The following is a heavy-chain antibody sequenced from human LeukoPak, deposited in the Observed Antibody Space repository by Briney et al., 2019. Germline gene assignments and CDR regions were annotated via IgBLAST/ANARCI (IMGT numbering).Heavy chain of an antibody. D-gene: IGHD3-3*01. CDR1: GFTFSSYG. CDR2: IWYDGSNK. V-gene: IGHV3-33*01. Sequence: GRSLRLSCAASGFTFSSYGMHWVRQAPGKGLEWVAVIWYDGSNKYYADSVKGRFTISRDNSKNTLYLQMNSLRAEDTAVYYCARDTIFGVVIGNNFDYWGQGTQVTVSS. CDR3: ARDTIFGVVIGNNFDY. J-gene: IGHJ4*02.